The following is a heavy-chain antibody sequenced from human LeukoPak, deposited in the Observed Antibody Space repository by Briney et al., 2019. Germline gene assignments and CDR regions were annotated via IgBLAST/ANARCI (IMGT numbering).Heavy chain of an antibody. J-gene: IGHJ4*02. CDR3: ARSGTSGSYSNLLDY. Sequence: PSQTLSLTCTVSGGSISSGGYYWSWIRQHPGKGLEWIGYIYYSGSTYYNPSLKSRVTISVDTSKNQFSLKLSSVTAADTAVYYCARSGTSGSYSNLLDYWGQGTLVTVSS. CDR2: IYYSGST. CDR1: GGSISSGGYY. D-gene: IGHD3-10*01. V-gene: IGHV4-31*03.